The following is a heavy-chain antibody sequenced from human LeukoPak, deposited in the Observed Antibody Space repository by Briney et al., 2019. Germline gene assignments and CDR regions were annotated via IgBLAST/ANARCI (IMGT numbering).Heavy chain of an antibody. J-gene: IGHJ4*02. CDR2: INPSGGST. CDR3: AREGVVTADFDY. Sequence: ASVKVSCKASGYTFTSYCMHWVRQAPGQGLEWMGIINPSGGSTSYAQKFQGRVTMTRDTSTSTVYMELSSLRSEDTAVYYCAREGVVTADFDYWGQGTLVTVSS. V-gene: IGHV1-46*01. CDR1: GYTFTSYC. D-gene: IGHD2-21*02.